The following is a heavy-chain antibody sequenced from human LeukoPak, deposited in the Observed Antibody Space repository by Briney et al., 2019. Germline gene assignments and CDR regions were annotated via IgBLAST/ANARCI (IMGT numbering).Heavy chain of an antibody. J-gene: IGHJ5*02. Sequence: TSETLSLTCTVSGGSISSGSYYWSWIRQPAGKGLEWIGRIYTSGSTNYNPSLKSRVTISVDTSKNQFSLKLSSVTAADTAVYYCARATRGRYFDPNWFRGNWFDPWGQGTLVTVSS. CDR1: GGSISSGSYY. CDR2: IYTSGST. CDR3: ARATRGRYFDPNWFRGNWFDP. D-gene: IGHD3-9*01. V-gene: IGHV4-61*02.